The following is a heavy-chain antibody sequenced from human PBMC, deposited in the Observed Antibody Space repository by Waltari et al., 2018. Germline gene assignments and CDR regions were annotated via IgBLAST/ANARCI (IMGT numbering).Heavy chain of an antibody. CDR3: ARGEAVAGYGGQYYFDY. Sequence: EVQLVESGGGLIQPGGSLRLSCAASGFTVRSTYMSWVRQAPGKGLEWVSVIYSGGSTYYADSVKGRFTISRDNSKNTLYLQMNSLRAEDTAVYYCARGEAVAGYGGQYYFDYWGQGTLVTVSS. CDR2: IYSGGST. D-gene: IGHD6-19*01. V-gene: IGHV3-53*01. J-gene: IGHJ4*02. CDR1: GFTVRSTY.